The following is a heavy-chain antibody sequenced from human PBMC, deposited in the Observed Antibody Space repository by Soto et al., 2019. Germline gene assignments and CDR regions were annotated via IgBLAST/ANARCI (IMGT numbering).Heavy chain of an antibody. CDR2: IIPIFGTA. CDR1: GGTFSSYS. V-gene: IGHV1-69*13. D-gene: IGHD3-22*01. CDR3: ATTYYYDSSGYSADY. Sequence: GASVKVSCKASGGTFSSYSISWVRQAPEQGLEWMGGIIPIFGTANYAQKFQGRVTITADESTSTAYMELSSLRSEDTAVYYCATTYYYDSSGYSADYWGQGTLVTVSS. J-gene: IGHJ4*02.